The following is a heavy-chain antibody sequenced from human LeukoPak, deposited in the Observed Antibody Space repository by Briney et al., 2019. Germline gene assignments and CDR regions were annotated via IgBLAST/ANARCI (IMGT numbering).Heavy chain of an antibody. Sequence: GGSLRLSCAASGFTFSSYWMSWVRQAPGKGLEWVAAISYDGNNRYFADSVKGRCTISRDNSKNTLYLQMNSLRVEDTAVYYCARGLFLSGYLDAFDIWGQGTVVTVSS. CDR1: GFTFSSYW. V-gene: IGHV3-30*14. CDR2: ISYDGNNR. D-gene: IGHD3-22*01. J-gene: IGHJ3*02. CDR3: ARGLFLSGYLDAFDI.